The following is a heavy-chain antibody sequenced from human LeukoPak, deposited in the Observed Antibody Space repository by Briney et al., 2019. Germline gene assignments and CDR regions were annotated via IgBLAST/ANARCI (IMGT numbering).Heavy chain of an antibody. D-gene: IGHD1-7*01. CDR2: ISSSSSYI. CDR1: GFTFSSYS. Sequence: AGGSLRLSCAASGFTFSSYSMNWVRQAPGTGLEWVSFISSSSSYIYYADSVKGRFTISRDNAKNSLYLQMNSLRAEDTAVYYCVRVPNWKYGRFDPWGQGTLVTVSS. V-gene: IGHV3-21*01. J-gene: IGHJ5*02. CDR3: VRVPNWKYGRFDP.